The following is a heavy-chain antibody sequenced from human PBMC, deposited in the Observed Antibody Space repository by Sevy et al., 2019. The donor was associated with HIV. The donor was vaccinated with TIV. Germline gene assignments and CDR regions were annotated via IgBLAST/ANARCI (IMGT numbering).Heavy chain of an antibody. J-gene: IGHJ4*02. CDR1: GFTFDDYA. CDR3: AKDIQRYGSGSYPYYFDY. Sequence: GGYLRLSCAASGFTFDDYAMHWVRQAPGKGLEWVSGISWNSGSIGYADSVKGRFTISRDNAKNSLYLQMNSLRAEDTALYYCAKDIQRYGSGSYPYYFDYWGQGTLVTVSS. V-gene: IGHV3-9*01. CDR2: ISWNSGSI. D-gene: IGHD3-10*01.